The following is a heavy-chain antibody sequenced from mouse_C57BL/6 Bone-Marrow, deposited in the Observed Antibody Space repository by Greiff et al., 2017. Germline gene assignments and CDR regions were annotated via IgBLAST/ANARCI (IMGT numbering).Heavy chain of an antibody. V-gene: IGHV5-17*01. CDR3: ARSYDGYFLWYFDV. D-gene: IGHD2-3*01. Sequence: EVQVVESGGGLVKPGGSLKLSCAASGFTFSDYGMHWVRRAPEKGLEWVAYISSGSSTIYYADTVKGRFTISRDNAKNTLFLQMTSLRSEDTAMYYCARSYDGYFLWYFDVWGTGTTVTVSS. CDR2: ISSGSSTI. J-gene: IGHJ1*03. CDR1: GFTFSDYG.